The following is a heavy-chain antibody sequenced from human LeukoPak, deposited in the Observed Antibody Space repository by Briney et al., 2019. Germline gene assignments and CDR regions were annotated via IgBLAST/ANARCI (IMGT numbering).Heavy chain of an antibody. V-gene: IGHV4-59*01. Sequence: PSETLSLTCTVSGGSINSYYWSWIRQPPGKGLEWIAYIYYSGSTSYNPSLKSRVTISVDTSKNQFSLKLNSVTAADTAMYYCARLFHPALSGNYPFDYWGQGTLVTVSS. CDR2: IYYSGST. J-gene: IGHJ4*02. CDR3: ARLFHPALSGNYPFDY. D-gene: IGHD1-26*01. CDR1: GGSINSYY.